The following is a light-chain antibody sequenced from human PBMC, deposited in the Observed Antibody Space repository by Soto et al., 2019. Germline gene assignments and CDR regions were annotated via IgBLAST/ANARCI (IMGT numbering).Light chain of an antibody. J-gene: IGKJ1*01. CDR3: HHMRT. Sequence: DIQMTQSPSTLSASIGDRVTFTCRASQNIYNWIAWYQQQPGKAPKFLIYDASTLESGVPSRFSGSGFGTEFTFPISSLQPDDFGTYYCHHMRTFGQGTKVEI. CDR2: DAS. V-gene: IGKV1-5*01. CDR1: QNIYNW.